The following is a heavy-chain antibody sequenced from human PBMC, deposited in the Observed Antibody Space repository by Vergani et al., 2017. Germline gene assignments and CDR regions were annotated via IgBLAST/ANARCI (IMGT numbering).Heavy chain of an antibody. V-gene: IGHV4-39*02. CDR3: TRGPETYFFGSGRCLWPFDS. J-gene: IGHJ4*02. CDR1: GGSISVDTYF. CDR2: IFYSGTT. Sequence: QLQLQESGPGLVKPSETLSLTCTVSGGSISVDTYFWGWIRQPPGKGLEWIGSIFYSGTTYYNPSLQSRVTMSVDTSKNHFSLKLYSVTAADTALYYCTRGPETYFFGSGRCLWPFDSWGQGTLVTVSS. D-gene: IGHD3-10*01.